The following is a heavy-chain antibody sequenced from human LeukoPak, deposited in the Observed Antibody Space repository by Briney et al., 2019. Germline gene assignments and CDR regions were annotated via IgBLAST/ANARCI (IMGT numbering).Heavy chain of an antibody. D-gene: IGHD6-19*01. Sequence: PSETLSLTCTVSGSSISSGDFWGWIRQPPGKGLGWIGTIYRSGTTYYNPSFKSRVTISLDTSENQFSLRLSSVTAADTAVYYCARGSSSRIAVAGTWFDPWGQGTLVTVSS. V-gene: IGHV4-38-2*02. CDR3: ARGSSSRIAVAGTWFDP. CDR2: IYRSGTT. CDR1: GSSISSGDF. J-gene: IGHJ5*02.